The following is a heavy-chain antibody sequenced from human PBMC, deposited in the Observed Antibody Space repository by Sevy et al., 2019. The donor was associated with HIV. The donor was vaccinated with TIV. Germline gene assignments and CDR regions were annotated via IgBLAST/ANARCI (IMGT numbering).Heavy chain of an antibody. CDR1: GFTFSDHY. D-gene: IGHD6-13*01. V-gene: IGHV3-72*01. Sequence: GGSLRLSCAASGFTFSDHYMEWVRQAPGKGLEWVGRIRNKADSYTTEYAASVKGSFTISRDDSKNSLYPLMNSLKTEDTAVYYCATHAGIAAAGRVFDYWGQGTLVTVSS. J-gene: IGHJ4*02. CDR3: ATHAGIAAAGRVFDY. CDR2: IRNKADSYTT.